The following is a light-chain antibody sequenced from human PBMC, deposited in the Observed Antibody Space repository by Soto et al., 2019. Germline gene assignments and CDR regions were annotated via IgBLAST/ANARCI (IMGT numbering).Light chain of an antibody. V-gene: IGKV1-5*03. CDR3: QQYNSYSWT. Sequence: DIQMTQSPSTLSASVGDRVTITCRASQSISSWLAWYQQKPGEAPKLLIYKASSLESGVPSRFSGSGSGTEFTLTIRSLKPDDFATYYCQQYNSYSWTFGQGTKVDI. CDR1: QSISSW. J-gene: IGKJ1*01. CDR2: KAS.